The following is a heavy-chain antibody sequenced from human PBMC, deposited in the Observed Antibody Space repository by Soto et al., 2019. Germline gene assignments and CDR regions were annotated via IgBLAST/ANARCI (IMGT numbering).Heavy chain of an antibody. CDR3: AMLGGWSGGSSGMDV. CDR1: GLIFSDYH. V-gene: IGHV3-72*01. D-gene: IGHD6-19*01. J-gene: IGHJ6*02. Sequence: EVQLVESGGGLVQPGGSLRLSCAASGLIFSDYHMDWVRQAPGKGLEWVGRIRRKANSYTTEYAASVNGRFTISRVDSKTSLSLQMNSLKSEDTAVYYCAMLGGWSGGSSGMDVWGQGTTVTVSS. CDR2: IRRKANSYTT.